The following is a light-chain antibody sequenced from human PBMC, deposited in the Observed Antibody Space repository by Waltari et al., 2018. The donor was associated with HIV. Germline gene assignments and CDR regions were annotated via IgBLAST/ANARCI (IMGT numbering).Light chain of an antibody. CDR3: ASFTDDNTVI. J-gene: IGLJ2*01. CDR1: DIDLGLYQF. Sequence: AVTQPASVSGLPGQSTTISCPLDDIDLGLYQFVSWYQQHSDNPPRLLLHDVDSRASGVSDRFSGSMSGNTASLTISGLRAEDEGHYYCASFTDDNTVIFGGGTEVTVL. V-gene: IGLV2-14*03. CDR2: DVD.